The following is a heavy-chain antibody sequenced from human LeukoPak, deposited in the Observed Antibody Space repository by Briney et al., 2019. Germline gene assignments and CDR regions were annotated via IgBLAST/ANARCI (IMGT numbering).Heavy chain of an antibody. V-gene: IGHV4-31*03. CDR1: GGSISTGVYY. J-gene: IGHJ4*02. CDR3: ARDLYYDSSGYWVDY. CDR2: NT. D-gene: IGHD3-22*01. Sequence: SETLSLTCTASGGSISTGVYYWSWIRQHPGKGLEWIGYNTYYNPSLKSRVTISVDTSKNQFSLKLSSVTAADTAVYYCARDLYYDSSGYWVDYWGQGTLVTVSS.